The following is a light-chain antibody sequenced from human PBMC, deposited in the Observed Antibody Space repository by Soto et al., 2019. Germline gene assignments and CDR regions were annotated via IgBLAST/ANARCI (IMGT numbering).Light chain of an antibody. Sequence: DIQMTQSPSPLSGSVGDRVTITCRASQTISSWLAWYQQKPGKAPKLLIYKASTLKSGVPSRFSGSGSGTEFTLTISSLQTDDFATYYCQHYNSYSEAVGQGTKVELK. CDR2: KAS. CDR3: QHYNSYSEA. J-gene: IGKJ1*01. V-gene: IGKV1-5*03. CDR1: QTISSW.